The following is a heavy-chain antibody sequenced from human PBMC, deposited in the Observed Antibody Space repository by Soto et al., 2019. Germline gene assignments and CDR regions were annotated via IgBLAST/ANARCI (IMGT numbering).Heavy chain of an antibody. V-gene: IGHV4-39*01. CDR3: ANIAGPYGWFDP. D-gene: IGHD1-26*01. J-gene: IGHJ5*02. CDR2: IYYSGST. Sequence: QLQLQESGPGLVKPSETLSLTCTVSGGSIISSSYYWGWIRQPPGKGLEWIGNIYYSGSTYYNPSLQSRVTISVETSKNQFSLKLSSVTAADSGVYYCANIAGPYGWFDPWGQGTLVTVSS. CDR1: GGSIISSSYY.